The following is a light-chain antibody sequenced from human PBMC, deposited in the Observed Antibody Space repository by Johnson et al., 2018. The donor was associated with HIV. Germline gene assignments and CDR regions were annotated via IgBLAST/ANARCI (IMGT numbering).Light chain of an antibody. Sequence: QSVLTQPPSVSAAPGQKVTISCSGSNSNIGNNYVSWYRQLPGTAPKLLIYENTQRPSGIPDRFSGSKSGASATLGIPGLQTGDEADYYCATWDRSLSAGGVFGTGTKVTVL. J-gene: IGLJ1*01. V-gene: IGLV1-51*02. CDR2: ENT. CDR3: ATWDRSLSAGGV. CDR1: NSNIGNNY.